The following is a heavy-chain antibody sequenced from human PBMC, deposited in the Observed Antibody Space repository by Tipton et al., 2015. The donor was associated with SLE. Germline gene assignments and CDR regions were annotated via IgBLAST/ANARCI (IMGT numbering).Heavy chain of an antibody. D-gene: IGHD2-8*01. V-gene: IGHV4-59*05. CDR3: ARHDTNYGRNWFDP. CDR1: GFHFGSYW. Sequence: GSLRLSCVVSGFHFGSYWMHWARQAPGKGPEWIGRITNNGNTYYIPSLQSRVTMSVDTSKNHFSLKLSSVTAADTAVYHCARHDTNYGRNWFDPWGQGTLVTVSS. CDR2: ITNNGNT. J-gene: IGHJ5*02.